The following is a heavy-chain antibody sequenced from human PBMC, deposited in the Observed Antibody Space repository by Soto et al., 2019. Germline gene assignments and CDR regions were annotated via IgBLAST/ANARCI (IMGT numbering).Heavy chain of an antibody. J-gene: IGHJ6*04. V-gene: IGHV4-31*03. Sequence: SETLSLTCTVSGGSISSGYYWSWIRQHPVKGLEWIGYIYYSGNTYYNPSLKSRVSISLDTSKSQFSLKLDSVTAADTAVYYCARDAPVALGVPNSIDVWGKGTKVTVSS. CDR1: GGSISSGYY. D-gene: IGHD3-3*02. CDR2: IYYSGNT. CDR3: ARDAPVALGVPNSIDV.